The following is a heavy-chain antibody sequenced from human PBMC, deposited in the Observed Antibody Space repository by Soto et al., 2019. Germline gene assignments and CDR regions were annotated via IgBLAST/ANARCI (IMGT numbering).Heavy chain of an antibody. CDR2: ITGGGDNT. D-gene: IGHD3-9*01. V-gene: IGHV3-23*01. Sequence: EVQLLESGGDLVQPGGTLRLSCAASGFTFTSYAMSWIRQAPGKGLAWVSAITGGGDNTYYADSVTGRFTISRDNSKNTLYLQMNSLRAVDTAFYYCTQDGGSRDWLTVNWGQGTLVTVSS. J-gene: IGHJ4*02. CDR1: GFTFTSYA. CDR3: TQDGGSRDWLTVN.